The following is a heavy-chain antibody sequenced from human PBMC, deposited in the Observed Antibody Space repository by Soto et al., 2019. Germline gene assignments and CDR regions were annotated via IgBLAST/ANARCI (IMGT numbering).Heavy chain of an antibody. CDR2: ISWDGGST. Sequence: EVQLVESGGVVVQPGGSLRLSCAASGFTFDDYTMHWVRQAPGKGLEWVSLISWDGGSTYYADSVKGRFTISRDNSKNSLHLQMNSLRTEDTALYYCAKGSDYYGMDVWGQGTTVTVSS. CDR1: GFTFDDYT. J-gene: IGHJ6*02. V-gene: IGHV3-43*01. CDR3: AKGSDYYGMDV.